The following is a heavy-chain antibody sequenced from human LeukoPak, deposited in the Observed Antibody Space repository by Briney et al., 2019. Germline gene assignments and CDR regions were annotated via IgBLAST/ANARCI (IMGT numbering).Heavy chain of an antibody. D-gene: IGHD3-10*01. V-gene: IGHV3-74*01. CDR2: INSDGSST. Sequence: GGSLRLSCAASGFTFSSYWMHWVRQAPGKGLVWVSRINSDGSSTNYADSVKGRFTISRDNAKNTLYLQMDSLRAEDTAVYYCTRGGGRGVDYWGQGTLVTVSS. CDR1: GFTFSSYW. CDR3: TRGGGRGVDY. J-gene: IGHJ4*02.